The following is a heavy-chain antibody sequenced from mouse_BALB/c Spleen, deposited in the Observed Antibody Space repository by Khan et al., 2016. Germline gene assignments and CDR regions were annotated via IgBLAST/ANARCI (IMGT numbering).Heavy chain of an antibody. CDR3: ARSGSKYAMDY. CDR2: IYPGDGDT. J-gene: IGHJ4*01. Sequence: QVQLQQSGAELARPGASVKLSCKASGYTFTSYWMQWVKQRPGQGLEWIGAIYPGDGDTRYTQKFKGKATLTADKSSSTAYMQLSSLASEDSVVSYCARSGSKYAMDYWGQGTSVTVSS. D-gene: IGHD3-1*01. CDR1: GYTFTSYW. V-gene: IGHV1-87*01.